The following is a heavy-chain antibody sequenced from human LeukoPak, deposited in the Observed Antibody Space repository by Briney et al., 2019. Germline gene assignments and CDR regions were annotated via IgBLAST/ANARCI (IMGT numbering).Heavy chain of an antibody. J-gene: IGHJ5*02. CDR2: TYNSGSA. CDR1: GASISTGSHY. Sequence: SETLSLTCSVSGASISTGSHYWGWIRQTPGKGLEWIGSTYNSGSAYYNPSLKSRLTISVDTSKNQFSLNLSSVTAADTAVYYCARHYGPWGQGTLVAVSS. D-gene: IGHD4-17*01. CDR3: ARHYGP. V-gene: IGHV4-39*01.